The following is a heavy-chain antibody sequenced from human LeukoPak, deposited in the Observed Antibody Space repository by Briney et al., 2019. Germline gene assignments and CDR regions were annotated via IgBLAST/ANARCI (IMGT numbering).Heavy chain of an antibody. V-gene: IGHV3-48*03. CDR2: ISGGGGTI. CDR1: GFTFSRYE. D-gene: IGHD6-6*01. CDR3: ARAGPSYAFDI. Sequence: PGGSLRLSCAASGFTFSRYEMNWVRQAPGKGLEWVSYISGGGGTIYHADSVKGRFTISRDNAKNSLYLQMNSLRAEDTAVYYCARAGPSYAFDIWGQGTMVTVSS. J-gene: IGHJ3*02.